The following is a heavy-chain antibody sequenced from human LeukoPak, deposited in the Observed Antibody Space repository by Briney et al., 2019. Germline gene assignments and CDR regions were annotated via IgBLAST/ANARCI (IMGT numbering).Heavy chain of an antibody. Sequence: SGTLSLTCTVSGGSISNYYWSWIRQPPGKRLEWIRYVSYSGSSSSNPSLESRVTISVDMSKNQFSLRLSSVTASDTAVYYCARLQGRGDNYLDYWGQGTLVTVSS. J-gene: IGHJ4*02. CDR3: ARLQGRGDNYLDY. V-gene: IGHV4-59*08. D-gene: IGHD7-27*01. CDR1: GGSISNYY. CDR2: VSYSGSS.